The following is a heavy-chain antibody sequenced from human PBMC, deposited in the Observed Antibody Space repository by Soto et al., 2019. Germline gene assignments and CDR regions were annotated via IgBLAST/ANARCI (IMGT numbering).Heavy chain of an antibody. CDR3: AREETAWPLAYGLDV. D-gene: IGHD2-21*02. J-gene: IGHJ6*02. CDR2: IGTRSDI. Sequence: LRLSCAASGFTFSSYSMHWVRQAPGKGLEWVSSIGTRSDIYYADSVKGRFTISRDNAKNSLSLQMNSMTAEDTAVYYCAREETAWPLAYGLDVWGQGTTVTVSS. CDR1: GFTFSSYS. V-gene: IGHV3-21*01.